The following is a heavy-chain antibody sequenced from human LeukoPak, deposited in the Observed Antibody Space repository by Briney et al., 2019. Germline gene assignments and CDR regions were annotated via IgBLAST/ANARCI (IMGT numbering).Heavy chain of an antibody. J-gene: IGHJ3*01. Sequence: GGSLRLSCAASGFTFSSYAMSWVRQAPGKGLEWVSAISGSGGSTYYADSVKGRFTISRDNSKNTLYLQMNSLRAEDTAVYYCAQDHRRITIFGEGFWGQGTMVTVSS. CDR3: AQDHRRITIFGEGF. CDR1: GFTFSSYA. CDR2: ISGSGGST. V-gene: IGHV3-23*01. D-gene: IGHD3-3*01.